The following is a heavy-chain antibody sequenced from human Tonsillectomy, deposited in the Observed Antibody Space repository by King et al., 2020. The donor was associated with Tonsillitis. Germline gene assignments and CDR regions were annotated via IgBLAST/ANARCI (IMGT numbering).Heavy chain of an antibody. V-gene: IGHV1-18*01. CDR1: GYIFTSSD. D-gene: IGHD3-10*01. Sequence: QLVQSGAEGKKPGASVKVSCKASGYIFTSSDISWVRQAPGQGLEWMGWISAYNGHINYVQKRQSRVTMTTDTSTSTAYMELRSLRSDDTAVYYCARGLVRGVILDYFDYWGQGTLVTVSS. CDR2: ISAYNGHI. CDR3: ARGLVRGVILDYFDY. J-gene: IGHJ4*02.